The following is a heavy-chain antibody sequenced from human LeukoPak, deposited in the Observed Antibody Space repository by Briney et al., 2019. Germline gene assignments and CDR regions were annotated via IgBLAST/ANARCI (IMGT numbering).Heavy chain of an antibody. D-gene: IGHD6-19*01. CDR1: GGSISSSSYY. J-gene: IGHJ6*03. V-gene: IGHV4-39*01. CDR3: ARLRGIAVAGTWLDYYYYYMDV. Sequence: PSETLSLTCTVSGGSISSSSYYWASIRQPPGKGLEWIGSIYYSGSTYYNPSLKSRVTISVDTSKNQFSLKLSSVTAADTAVYYCARLRGIAVAGTWLDYYYYYMDVWGKGITVTVSS. CDR2: IYYSGST.